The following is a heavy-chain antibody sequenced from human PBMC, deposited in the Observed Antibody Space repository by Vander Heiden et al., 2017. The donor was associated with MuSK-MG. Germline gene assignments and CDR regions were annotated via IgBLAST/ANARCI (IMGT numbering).Heavy chain of an antibody. CDR1: GYTFTSSY. CDR2: INPSGGST. V-gene: IGHV1-46*03. CDR3: ARDPATYTAMVIFYFDY. D-gene: IGHD5-18*01. J-gene: IGHJ4*02. Sequence: QVQLVQSGAEVKKPGASVKVSCKASGYTFTSSYMHWVRRAPGQGLEWMGIINPSGGSTSYAQKFQGRVTMTRDTSTSTVYMELSSLRSEDTAVYYCARDPATYTAMVIFYFDYWGQGTLVTVSS.